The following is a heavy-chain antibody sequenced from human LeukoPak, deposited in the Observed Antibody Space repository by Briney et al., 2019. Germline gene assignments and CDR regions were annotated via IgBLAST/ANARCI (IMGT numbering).Heavy chain of an antibody. J-gene: IGHJ6*03. CDR3: AREPYYDFWSGYHHYYYYYMDV. CDR2: INPNSGGT. CDR1: GYTFTGYY. Sequence: GASVKVSCKASGYTFTGYYMHWVRQAPGQGLEWMGWINPNSGGTNYAQKFQGRVTMTRDTSISTAYMELSRLRSDDTAVYYCAREPYYDFWSGYHHYYYYYMDVWGKGTTVTVSS. V-gene: IGHV1-2*02. D-gene: IGHD3-3*01.